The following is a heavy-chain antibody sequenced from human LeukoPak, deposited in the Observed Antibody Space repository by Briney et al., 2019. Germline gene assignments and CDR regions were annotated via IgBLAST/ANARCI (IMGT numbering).Heavy chain of an antibody. V-gene: IGHV1-69*05. J-gene: IGHJ5*02. Sequence: GSSVKVSCKASGGTFSSYAISWVRQAPGQGLDWMGGIIPIFGTANYAQKFQGRVTITTDESTSTAYMELSSLRSEDTAVYYCARDYRTRYYDSSQGYNWFDPWGQGTLVTVSS. CDR1: GGTFSSYA. CDR2: IIPIFGTA. CDR3: ARDYRTRYYDSSQGYNWFDP. D-gene: IGHD3-22*01.